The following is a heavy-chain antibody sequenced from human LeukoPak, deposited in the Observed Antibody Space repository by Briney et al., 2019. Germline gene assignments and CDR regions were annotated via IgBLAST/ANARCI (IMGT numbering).Heavy chain of an antibody. D-gene: IGHD2-15*01. Sequence: SETLSLTCTVSGGSISSYYWSWIRQPPGKGLEWIGYIYYSGSTTYNPSLKSRVTISVDTSNNQFSLKLSSVTAADTAVYYCARGGWSLDYWGQGTLVTVPS. J-gene: IGHJ4*02. CDR2: IYYSGST. CDR1: GGSISSYY. CDR3: ARGGWSLDY. V-gene: IGHV4-59*01.